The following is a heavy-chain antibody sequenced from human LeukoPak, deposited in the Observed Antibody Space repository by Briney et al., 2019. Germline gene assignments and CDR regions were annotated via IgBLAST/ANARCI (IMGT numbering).Heavy chain of an antibody. Sequence: PGGSLRLSCAASGFTFDDYAMHWVRQAPGKGLEWVSGISWNSGSIGYADSVKGRFTISRDNAKNSLYLQMNSLRAEDTALYYCAKDIGSSGWFEPIYFDYWGQGTLVTVSS. D-gene: IGHD6-19*01. CDR1: GFTFDDYA. CDR3: AKDIGSSGWFEPIYFDY. J-gene: IGHJ4*02. CDR2: ISWNSGSI. V-gene: IGHV3-9*01.